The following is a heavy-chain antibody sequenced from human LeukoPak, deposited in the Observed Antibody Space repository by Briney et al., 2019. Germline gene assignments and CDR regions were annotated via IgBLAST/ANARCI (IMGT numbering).Heavy chain of an antibody. Sequence: GRSLRLSCAASGFTVSSKYLSWVRKAPGKGLECVSIIYSGDSPYYADSVKGRFTVSRDNPKNTLFLQMNSLRVEDTAVYYCATVGGYGSHFDYWGQGTLVTVSS. V-gene: IGHV3-53*01. J-gene: IGHJ4*02. D-gene: IGHD5-12*01. CDR1: GFTVSSKY. CDR3: ATVGGYGSHFDY. CDR2: IYSGDSP.